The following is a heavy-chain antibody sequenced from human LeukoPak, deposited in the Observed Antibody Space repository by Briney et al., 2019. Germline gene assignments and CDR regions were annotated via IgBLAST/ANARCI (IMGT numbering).Heavy chain of an antibody. Sequence: SVKVSCKASGGTFSSYAISWVRQAPGQGLGWMGRIIPIFGTANYAQKFQGRVTITTDESTSTAYMELSSLRSEDTAVYYCAKEDSGFQYYFDYWGQGTLVTVSS. D-gene: IGHD1-26*01. J-gene: IGHJ4*02. CDR1: GGTFSSYA. V-gene: IGHV1-69*05. CDR3: AKEDSGFQYYFDY. CDR2: IIPIFGTA.